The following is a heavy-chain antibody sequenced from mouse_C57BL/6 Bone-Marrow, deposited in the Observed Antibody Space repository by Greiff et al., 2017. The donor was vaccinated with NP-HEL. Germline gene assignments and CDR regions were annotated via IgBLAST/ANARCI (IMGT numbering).Heavy chain of an antibody. Sequence: VKLKESGPGLVQPSQSLSITCTVSGFSLTSYGVHWVRQSPGKGLEWLGVIWSGGSTDYNAAFISRLSISKDNSKSQVFFKMNSLQADDTAIYYCASYYGSPYYAMDYWGQGTSVTVSS. CDR3: ASYYGSPYYAMDY. V-gene: IGHV2-2*01. J-gene: IGHJ4*01. CDR1: GFSLTSYG. D-gene: IGHD1-1*01. CDR2: IWSGGST.